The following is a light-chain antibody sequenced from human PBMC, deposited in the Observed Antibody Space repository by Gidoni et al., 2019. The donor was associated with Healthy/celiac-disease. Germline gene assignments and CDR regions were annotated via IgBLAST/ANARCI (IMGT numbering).Light chain of an antibody. V-gene: IGLV2-14*01. Sequence: QSALTQPASVSGSPGQSLTISCTGTSSDVGGYNFVSWYQHHPGKAPKLMIYEVSNRPSGVSDRFSGSKSGNTASLTISGLHAEDEADYYCSSYTSSTTLAIFGGGTKLTVL. CDR1: SSDVGGYNF. J-gene: IGLJ2*01. CDR2: EVS. CDR3: SSYTSSTTLAI.